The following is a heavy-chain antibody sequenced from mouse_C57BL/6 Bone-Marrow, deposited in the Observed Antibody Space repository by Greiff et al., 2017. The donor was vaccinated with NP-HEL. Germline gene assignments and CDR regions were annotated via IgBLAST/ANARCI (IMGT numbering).Heavy chain of an antibody. Sequence: VKLVESGAELARPGASVKLSCKASGYTFTSYGISWVKQRTGQGLEWIGEIYPRSGNTYYNEKFKGKATLTADKSSSTAYMELRSLTSEDSAVYFCARSGIYYYGSSYYWGQGTTLTVSS. J-gene: IGHJ2*01. CDR3: ARSGIYYYGSSYY. CDR2: IYPRSGNT. CDR1: GYTFTSYG. D-gene: IGHD1-1*01. V-gene: IGHV1-81*01.